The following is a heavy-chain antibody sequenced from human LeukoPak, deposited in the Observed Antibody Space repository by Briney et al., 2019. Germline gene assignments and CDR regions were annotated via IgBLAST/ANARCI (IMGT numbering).Heavy chain of an antibody. CDR2: IKEDGSEK. J-gene: IGHJ4*02. CDR1: GVTFSSYW. V-gene: IGHV3-7*01. D-gene: IGHD4-11*01. Sequence: GGSLRLSCAASGVTFSSYWMSWVRQAPGKGLEWVANIKEDGSEKYYVDSVKGRFTISRDNAKSSLYLQMNSLRAEDTAVYYCARDPTQYLRYGYFDYWGQGTLVTVSS. CDR3: ARDPTQYLRYGYFDY.